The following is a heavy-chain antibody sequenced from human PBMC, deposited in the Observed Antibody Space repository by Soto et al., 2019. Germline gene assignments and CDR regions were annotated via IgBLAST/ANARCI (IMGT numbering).Heavy chain of an antibody. CDR2: LYSGGST. CDR3: AVAPRGERLLDFDY. V-gene: IGHV3-66*01. CDR1: GFTVSSKY. Sequence: EVQLVESGGGLVQPGGSLRLSCVASGFTVSSKYMSWVRQAPGKGLEWVSVLYSGGSTYYADSVRDRFTISRDNSRNTLYLQMSSLRVEDPAIYYCAVAPRGERLLDFDYWGRGTLVTVSS. D-gene: IGHD6-25*01. J-gene: IGHJ4*02.